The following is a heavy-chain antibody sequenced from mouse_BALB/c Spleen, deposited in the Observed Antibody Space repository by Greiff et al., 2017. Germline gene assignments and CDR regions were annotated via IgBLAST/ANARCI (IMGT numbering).Heavy chain of an antibody. V-gene: IGHV1S34*01. J-gene: IGHJ4*01. CDR2: ISCYNGAT. CDR1: GYSFTGYY. Sequence: LVKTGASVKISCKASGYSFTGYYMHWVKQSHGKSLEWIGYISCYNGATSYNQKFKGKATFTVDTSSSTAYMQFNSLTSEDSAVYDCATQSDYYGSSSLMDYWGQGTSVTVSS. D-gene: IGHD1-1*01. CDR3: ATQSDYYGSSSLMDY.